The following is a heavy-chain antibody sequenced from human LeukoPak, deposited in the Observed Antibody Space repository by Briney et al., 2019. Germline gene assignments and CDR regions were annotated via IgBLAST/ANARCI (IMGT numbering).Heavy chain of an antibody. Sequence: PSETLSLTCTVSGGAISGYYWSWIRQPPGKGLEWIGYIYYSGSPNYNPSLKSRVNISVDTSKNQFSLKLSSVTAPDTAVYYCARKDTAMVTGAFDIWGQGTRVTVSS. J-gene: IGHJ3*02. CDR1: GGAISGYY. V-gene: IGHV4-59*01. CDR3: ARKDTAMVTGAFDI. CDR2: IYYSGSP. D-gene: IGHD5-18*01.